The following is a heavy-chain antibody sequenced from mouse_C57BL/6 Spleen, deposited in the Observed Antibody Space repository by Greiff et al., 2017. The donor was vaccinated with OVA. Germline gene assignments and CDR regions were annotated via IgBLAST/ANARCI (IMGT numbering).Heavy chain of an antibody. CDR1: GFNIKDDY. V-gene: IGHV14-4*01. D-gene: IGHD1-1*01. CDR3: TVRDYFDY. J-gene: IGHJ2*01. Sequence: VQLQQSGAELVRPGASVKLSCTASGFNIKDDYMHWVKQRPEQGLEWIGWIDPENGDTEYASKFQGKATITADTASNTAYLQLSSLTSEDTAVDYCTVRDYFDYWGQGTTLTVSS. CDR2: IDPENGDT.